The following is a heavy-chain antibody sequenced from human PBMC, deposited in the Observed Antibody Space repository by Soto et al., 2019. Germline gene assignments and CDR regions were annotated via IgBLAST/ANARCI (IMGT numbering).Heavy chain of an antibody. CDR3: ASTPSIAARDYFDY. D-gene: IGHD6-6*01. CDR1: GYTFTGYY. CDR2: INPNSGGT. Sequence: GASVKVSCKASGYTFTGYYMHWVRQAPGQGLEWMGWINPNSGGTNYAQKFQGRVTMTRDTSMSTAYMELSSLRSEDTAVYYCASTPSIAARDYFDYWGQGTLVTVSS. V-gene: IGHV1-2*02. J-gene: IGHJ4*02.